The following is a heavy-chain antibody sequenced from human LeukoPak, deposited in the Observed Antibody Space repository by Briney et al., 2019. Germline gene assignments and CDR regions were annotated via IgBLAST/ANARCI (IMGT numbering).Heavy chain of an antibody. CDR1: GFIFSTYW. CDR2: IKQDGSEK. Sequence: GGSLRLSCAASGFIFSTYWMSWVRQAPGKGLEWVANIKQDGSEKYYVDSVKGRFTISRDNAKNSLYLQMNSLRAEDTAVYYCAKVLSYWGQGTLVTVSS. V-gene: IGHV3-7*03. J-gene: IGHJ4*02. CDR3: AKVLSY.